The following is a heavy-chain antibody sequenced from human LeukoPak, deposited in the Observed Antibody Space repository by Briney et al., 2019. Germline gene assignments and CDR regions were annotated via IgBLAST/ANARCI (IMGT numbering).Heavy chain of an antibody. D-gene: IGHD3-22*01. CDR3: AREGYYYDSSGYYYVREAFDI. Sequence: GGSLRLSCAASGFTFSSYSMKWVRQAPGKGLEWVSYISSSSSTIYYADSVKGRFTISRDNAKNSLYLQMNSLRDEDTAVYYCAREGYYYDSSGYYYVREAFDIWGQGTMVTVSS. J-gene: IGHJ3*02. CDR1: GFTFSSYS. V-gene: IGHV3-48*02. CDR2: ISSSSSTI.